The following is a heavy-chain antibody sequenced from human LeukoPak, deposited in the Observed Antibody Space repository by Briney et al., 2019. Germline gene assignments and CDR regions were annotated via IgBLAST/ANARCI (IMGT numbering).Heavy chain of an antibody. J-gene: IGHJ5*02. D-gene: IGHD5-18*01. V-gene: IGHV3-30*02. Sequence: GGSLRLSCAASGFTFSSYGMHWVRQAPGKGLEWVAFIGYDGSNKYYADSVKGRFTISRDNSKNTLYLQMNSLRAEDTAVYYCAKDRGYSYGVWFDPWGQGTLVTVSS. CDR3: AKDRGYSYGVWFDP. CDR1: GFTFSSYG. CDR2: IGYDGSNK.